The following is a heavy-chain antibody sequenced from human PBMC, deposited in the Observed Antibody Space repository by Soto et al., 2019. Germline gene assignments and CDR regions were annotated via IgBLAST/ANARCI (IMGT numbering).Heavy chain of an antibody. J-gene: IGHJ3*02. CDR2: ISSSSSYI. D-gene: IGHD4-17*01. V-gene: IGHV3-21*01. CDR1: GFTFSSSS. Sequence: EVQLVESGGGLVQPGGSLRLSCAASGFTFSSSSMNWVRQAPGKGLEWVSSISSSSSYIYYADSVKGRFTTSRDNAKNPLYLQMNSLRAEDTAVYYCARDLYGDYESAFDIWGQGTMVTVSS. CDR3: ARDLYGDYESAFDI.